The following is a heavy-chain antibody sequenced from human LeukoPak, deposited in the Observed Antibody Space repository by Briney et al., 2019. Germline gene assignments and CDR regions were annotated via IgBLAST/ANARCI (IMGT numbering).Heavy chain of an antibody. CDR3: ARDPIPYYDSSSGLGDH. CDR1: GYTFTSYG. J-gene: IGHJ4*02. V-gene: IGHV1-18*01. D-gene: IGHD3-22*01. CDR2: ISTFNGNT. Sequence: ASVKVSCKTSGYTFTSYGVTWVRQAPGQGLEWMGWISTFNGNTNYAQKLQDRVTMTTDTSTSTAYMELGSLRSDDTAVYYCARDPIPYYDSSSGLGDHWGQGTLVTVSS.